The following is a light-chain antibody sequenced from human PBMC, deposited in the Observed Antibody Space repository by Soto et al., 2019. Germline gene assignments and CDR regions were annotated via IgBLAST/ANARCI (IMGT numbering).Light chain of an antibody. V-gene: IGKV3-15*01. CDR3: QQYGSSPIT. Sequence: EIVITQSPATLSVSPGERGTLSCGASQSVTSNLAWYQQKPGQAPRLLIYGATTRATGVPARFSGSGSGTDFTLTISRLEPEDFAVYYCQQYGSSPITFGQGTRLEIK. CDR2: GAT. J-gene: IGKJ5*01. CDR1: QSVTSN.